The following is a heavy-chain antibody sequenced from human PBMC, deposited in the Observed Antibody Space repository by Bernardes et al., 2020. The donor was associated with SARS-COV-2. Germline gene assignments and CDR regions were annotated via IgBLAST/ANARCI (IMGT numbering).Heavy chain of an antibody. Sequence: SGATLSKPTHTLTLTCPFSRFSLSPSGVGVGWIRQPPGKALEWLALTHWDDDKRYSTSLNSRPTITKDTSKNQVVLTMTNMDPVDTATYYCAHRREYFDWLLPSGENTFDYWGQRTLVTVSS. J-gene: IGHJ4*02. CDR3: AHRREYFDWLLPSGENTFDY. D-gene: IGHD3-9*01. CDR1: RFSLSPSGVG. CDR2: THWDDDK. V-gene: IGHV2-5*02.